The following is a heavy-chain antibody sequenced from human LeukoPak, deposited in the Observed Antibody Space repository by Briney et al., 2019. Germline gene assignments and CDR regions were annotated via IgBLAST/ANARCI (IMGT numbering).Heavy chain of an antibody. CDR3: ASLYSGYERKPDY. CDR2: INSDGNST. V-gene: IGHV3-74*01. J-gene: IGHJ4*02. Sequence: PGGSLRLSCAASGFTFSNNWMHWVRQAPGKGLMWVSRINSDGNSTSYADSVKGRFIISRDSAKNTLYLQMNSLRAEDTAVYYCASLYSGYERKPDYWGQGTLVTVSS. CDR1: GFTFSNNW. D-gene: IGHD5-12*01.